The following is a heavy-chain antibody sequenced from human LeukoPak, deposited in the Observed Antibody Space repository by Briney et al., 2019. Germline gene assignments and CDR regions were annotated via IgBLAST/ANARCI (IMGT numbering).Heavy chain of an antibody. Sequence: SGTLSLTCAVYGGSFSGYYWSWIRQPPGKGLEWIGEINHSGSTNYNPSLKSRVTISVDTSKNQFSLKLSSVTAADTAVYYCARGRIAAAGSAWDYWGQGTLVTVSS. CDR3: ARGRIAAAGSAWDY. J-gene: IGHJ4*02. CDR2: INHSGST. V-gene: IGHV4-34*01. CDR1: GGSFSGYY. D-gene: IGHD6-13*01.